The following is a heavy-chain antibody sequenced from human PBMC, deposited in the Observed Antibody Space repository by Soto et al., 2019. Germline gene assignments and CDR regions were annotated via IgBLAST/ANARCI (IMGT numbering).Heavy chain of an antibody. J-gene: IGHJ4*02. V-gene: IGHV1-2*04. Sequence: QVQLVQSGAEVKKPGASVKVSCKASGYIFTGYYMHWVRQAPGHGLEWMGWINPNSGDTNYAQKFQGWVTMTRDPSISTGYMELSRLTFDDTAVYYCARGSRIAVAGNPFSDYWGQGTLVTVSS. D-gene: IGHD6-19*01. CDR2: INPNSGDT. CDR1: GYIFTGYY. CDR3: ARGSRIAVAGNPFSDY.